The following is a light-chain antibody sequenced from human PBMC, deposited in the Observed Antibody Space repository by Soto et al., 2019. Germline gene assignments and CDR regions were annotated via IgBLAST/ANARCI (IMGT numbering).Light chain of an antibody. CDR3: QQSYSTLSIT. V-gene: IGKV1-39*01. Sequence: DIQMTQSPSSLSASVGDRVTITCRASESISRHLNWYQQKPGKAPKLLIYAASSLQNGVPSRFSGSGSGTDFILTISSLLPEDFATYYCQQSYSTLSITFGQGTRLEIK. CDR2: AAS. CDR1: ESISRH. J-gene: IGKJ5*01.